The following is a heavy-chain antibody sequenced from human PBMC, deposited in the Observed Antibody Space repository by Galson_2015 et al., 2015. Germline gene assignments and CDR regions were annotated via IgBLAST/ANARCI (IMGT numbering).Heavy chain of an antibody. V-gene: IGHV4-34*01. CDR2: INHSGST. CDR3: ARGMVGATGDSFDI. Sequence: SETLSLTCAVYVGSFSGYYWSWIRQPPGKGLEWIGEINHSGSTNYNPPLKSRVTISVDTSKNQFSLKLSSVTAADTAVYDCARGMVGATGDSFDIWGQGTMVTVSS. CDR1: VGSFSGYY. J-gene: IGHJ3*02. D-gene: IGHD1-26*01.